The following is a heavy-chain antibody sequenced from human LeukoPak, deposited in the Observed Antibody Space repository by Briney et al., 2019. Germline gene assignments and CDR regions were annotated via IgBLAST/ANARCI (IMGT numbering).Heavy chain of an antibody. J-gene: IGHJ5*02. V-gene: IGHV3-23*01. D-gene: IGHD5-18*01. CDR2: ISGSGGST. CDR1: GFTLSSYA. Sequence: GGSLRLSCVASGFTLSSYAMTWVRHGPGKGLEWVSGISGSGGSTYYADSVRGRFTTSRDNSKNTLYLQMNSLRAEDTALYYCAKVPGYIYGPNWFDPWGQGTLVTVSS. CDR3: AKVPGYIYGPNWFDP.